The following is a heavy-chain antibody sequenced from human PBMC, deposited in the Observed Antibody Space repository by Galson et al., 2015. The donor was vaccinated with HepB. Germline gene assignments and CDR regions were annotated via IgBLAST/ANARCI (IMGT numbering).Heavy chain of an antibody. V-gene: IGHV3-7*03. CDR3: ASYGSGSYPYYYYGMDV. CDR2: IKQDGSEK. J-gene: IGHJ6*02. CDR1: GFTFSSYW. Sequence: SLRLSCAASGFTFSSYWMSWVRQAPGKGLEWVANIKQDGSEKYYVDSVKGRFTISRDNAKNSLYLQMNSLRAEDTAVYYCASYGSGSYPYYYYGMDVWGQGTTVTVSS. D-gene: IGHD3-10*01.